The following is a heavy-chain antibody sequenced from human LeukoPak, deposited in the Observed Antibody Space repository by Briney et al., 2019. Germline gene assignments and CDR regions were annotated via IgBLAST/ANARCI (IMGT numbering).Heavy chain of an antibody. CDR3: AKGDCSSTSCYVDY. D-gene: IGHD2-2*01. Sequence: GGSLRLSCAASGFSFSSYAMSWVCQAPGKGLEWVSAISGSGGSTYYADSVKGRFTISRDNSKNTLYLQMNSLRAEDTAVYYCAKGDCSSTSCYVDYWGQGTLVTVSS. V-gene: IGHV3-23*01. CDR1: GFSFSSYA. J-gene: IGHJ4*02. CDR2: ISGSGGST.